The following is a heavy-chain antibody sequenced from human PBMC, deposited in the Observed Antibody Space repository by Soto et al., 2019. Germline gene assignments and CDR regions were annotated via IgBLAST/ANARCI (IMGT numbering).Heavy chain of an antibody. J-gene: IGHJ3*02. D-gene: IGHD4-17*01. CDR3: ATTKSPYGGNTRHFAFDI. Sequence: GGSLRLSCAASGFTFSSYAMSWVRQAPGKGLEWVSAISGSGGSTYYADSVKGRFTISRDNSKNTLYLQMNSLRAEDTAVYYCATTKSPYGGNTRHFAFDIWGQGTMVTVSS. CDR2: ISGSGGST. V-gene: IGHV3-23*01. CDR1: GFTFSSYA.